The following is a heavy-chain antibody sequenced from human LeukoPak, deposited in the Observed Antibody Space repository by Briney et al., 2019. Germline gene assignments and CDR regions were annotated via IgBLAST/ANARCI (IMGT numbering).Heavy chain of an antibody. V-gene: IGHV3-23*01. CDR3: AKVGPEGSDEWFGELLGVSYFDY. D-gene: IGHD3-10*01. CDR2: ISGSGGST. CDR1: GFTFSSYA. Sequence: GGSLRLSCAASGFTFSSYAMSWVRQAPGKGLEWVSAISGSGGSTYYADSVKGRFTISRDNSKNTLYLQMNSLRAEDTAVYYCAKVGPEGSDEWFGELLGVSYFDYWGQGTLVTVSS. J-gene: IGHJ4*02.